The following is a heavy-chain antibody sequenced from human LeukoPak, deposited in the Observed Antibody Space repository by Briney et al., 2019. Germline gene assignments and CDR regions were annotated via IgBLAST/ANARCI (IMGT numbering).Heavy chain of an antibody. D-gene: IGHD5-24*01. CDR3: ARVVNGDGYNWRVPMKSNWFDP. CDR2: IYYSGST. Sequence: PSETLSLTCTVSGGSISSSSYYWGWIRQPPGKGLEWIGSIYYSGSTYYNPSLKSRVTISVDTSKNQFSLKLSSVTAADTAVYYCARVVNGDGYNWRVPMKSNWFDPWGQGTLVTVSS. J-gene: IGHJ5*02. CDR1: GGSISSSSYY. V-gene: IGHV4-39*01.